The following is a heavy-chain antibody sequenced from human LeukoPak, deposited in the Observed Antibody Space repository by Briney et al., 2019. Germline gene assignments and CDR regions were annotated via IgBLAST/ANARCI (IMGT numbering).Heavy chain of an antibody. CDR1: GDSISTNRYY. Sequence: SETLSLTCTVSGDSISTNRYYWGWIRQPPGKGLEWIGSIYYSGGTYYTSFLKTRVTISIDTSKNHFSLKLTSVTAADTATYYCARETSLAGFASGLGFNYWGQGILVTVSS. CDR3: ARETSLAGFASGLGFNY. D-gene: IGHD6-19*01. CDR2: IYYSGGT. J-gene: IGHJ4*02. V-gene: IGHV4-39*07.